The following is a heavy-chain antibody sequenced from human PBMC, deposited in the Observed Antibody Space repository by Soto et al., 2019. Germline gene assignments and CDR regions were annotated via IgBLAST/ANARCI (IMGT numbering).Heavy chain of an antibody. V-gene: IGHV3-23*01. D-gene: IGHD4-17*01. CDR1: GFIFSGYP. Sequence: GGSLSVARAASGFIFSGYPMNWVRPAPWTPLEPASSVPGSGAATVHAHSVTRRFTISRDNPKNMLYLQLSRLRAEDTAIYFCAKDPNGDYVGSFDSWGQVSLLTVSS. CDR2: VPGSGAAT. J-gene: IGHJ4*02. CDR3: AKDPNGDYVGSFDS.